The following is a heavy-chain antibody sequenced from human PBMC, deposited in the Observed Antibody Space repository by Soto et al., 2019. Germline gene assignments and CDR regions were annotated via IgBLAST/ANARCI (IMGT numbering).Heavy chain of an antibody. CDR1: GDSVSSNSTA. CDR3: ARAGFRIVVVPAAMRYYYYGMDV. V-gene: IGHV6-1*01. Sequence: SQTLSLTCAISGDSVSSNSTAWNSTRQSPSRGLEWLGRTYYRSKWYNDYAVSVKSRITINPDTSKNQFSLQLNSVTPEDTAVYYCARAGFRIVVVPAAMRYYYYGMDVWGQGTTVTVSS. CDR2: TYYRSKWYN. J-gene: IGHJ6*02. D-gene: IGHD2-2*01.